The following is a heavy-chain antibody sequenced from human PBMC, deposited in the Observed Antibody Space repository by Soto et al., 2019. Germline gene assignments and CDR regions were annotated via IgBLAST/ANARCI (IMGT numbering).Heavy chain of an antibody. D-gene: IGHD2-2*01. V-gene: IGHV3-23*01. Sequence: PWGALILSCAASGFTFRNYAISWVRQAPGKGLEWVSSISASAFTTYYADSVKGRFTISRDNSNNKVYLHMNSLRAEDTAVYNCATGTWSYAQLDYWGQGTVVTVSS. CDR3: ATGTWSYAQLDY. CDR1: GFTFRNYA. CDR2: ISASAFTT. J-gene: IGHJ4*01.